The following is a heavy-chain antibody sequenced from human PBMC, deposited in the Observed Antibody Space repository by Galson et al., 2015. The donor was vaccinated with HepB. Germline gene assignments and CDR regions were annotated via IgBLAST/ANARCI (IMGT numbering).Heavy chain of an antibody. J-gene: IGHJ4*02. CDR1: GYTFTSYY. D-gene: IGHD1-26*01. CDR2: INPSGGST. CDR3: ARGIVGATKGPALLFD. Sequence: SVKVSCKASGYTFTSYYMHWVRQAPGQGLEWMGIINPSGGSTSYAQKFQGRVTMTRDTSTSTVYMELSSLRSEDTAVYYCARGIVGATKGPALLFDWGQGTLVTVSS. V-gene: IGHV1-46*01.